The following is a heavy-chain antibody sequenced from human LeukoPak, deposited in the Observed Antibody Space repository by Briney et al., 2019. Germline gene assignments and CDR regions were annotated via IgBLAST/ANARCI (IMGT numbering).Heavy chain of an antibody. J-gene: IGHJ4*02. CDR2: ISGSGGST. CDR1: GFSFKGYW. D-gene: IGHD4-17*01. Sequence: GGSLRLSCAASGFSFKGYWMSWVRQAPGKGLEWVSAISGSGGSTYYADSVKGRFTISRDNSKNTLYLQMNSLRAEDTAVYYCAKRPDYGDYQYYFDYWGQGTLVTVSS. V-gene: IGHV3-23*01. CDR3: AKRPDYGDYQYYFDY.